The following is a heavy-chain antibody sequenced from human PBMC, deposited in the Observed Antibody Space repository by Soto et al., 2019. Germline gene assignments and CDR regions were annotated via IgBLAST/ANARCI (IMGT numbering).Heavy chain of an antibody. D-gene: IGHD6-13*01. CDR2: ISSTSSHI. CDR3: ARGPAADGYYGMDV. J-gene: IGHJ6*02. Sequence: EVQLVESGGGLVKPGGSLRLSCVASEFSFSTYNMNWVRQAPGKGLEWVSFISSTSSHIHYADSVKGRFTISRDNAKNSLYLQMNSLRAEDTAVYYCARGPAADGYYGMDVWGQGTTVTVSS. V-gene: IGHV3-21*01. CDR1: EFSFSTYN.